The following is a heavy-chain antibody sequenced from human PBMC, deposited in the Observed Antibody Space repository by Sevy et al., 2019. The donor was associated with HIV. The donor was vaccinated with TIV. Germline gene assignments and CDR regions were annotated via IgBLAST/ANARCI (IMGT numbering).Heavy chain of an antibody. CDR2: ISSSGSTI. V-gene: IGHV3-11*01. D-gene: IGHD3-22*01. CDR1: GFTFSDYY. J-gene: IGHJ6*02. CDR3: ARGGGHYYDSSGYPIGGYYGMDV. Sequence: GGSLRLSCAASGFTFSDYYMSWIRQAPGKGLEWGSYISSSGSTIDYADSVTGRFTISRDNAKTSLYLQMNSLRAEDTAVYYCARGGGHYYDSSGYPIGGYYGMDVWGQGTTVTVSS.